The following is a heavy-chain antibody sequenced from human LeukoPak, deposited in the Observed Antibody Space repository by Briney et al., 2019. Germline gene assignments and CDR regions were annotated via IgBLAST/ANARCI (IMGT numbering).Heavy chain of an antibody. Sequence: ASVKVSCKASGYTFTSYSMHWVRQAPGQGDEWMGIINPSGGGTSYAQKFQGRVTMTRDTSTSTVYMELSSLRSEDTAVYYCARVWGSGSYYDYWGQGTLVTVSS. J-gene: IGHJ4*02. CDR2: INPSGGGT. V-gene: IGHV1-46*01. D-gene: IGHD3-10*01. CDR1: GYTFTSYS. CDR3: ARVWGSGSYYDY.